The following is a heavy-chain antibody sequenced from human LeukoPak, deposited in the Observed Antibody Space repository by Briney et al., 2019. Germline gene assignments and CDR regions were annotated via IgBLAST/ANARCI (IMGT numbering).Heavy chain of an antibody. V-gene: IGHV4-39*01. J-gene: IGHJ5*02. Sequence: SETLSLTCTVSGGSISSSSYYWGWIRQPPGKGLEWIGSIYYSGSTYYNPSLKSRVTISVDTSKNQFSLKLSSVTAADTAVYYCASGHYGDYVVWFDPWGQGTLVTVSS. CDR1: GGSISSSSYY. CDR2: IYYSGST. D-gene: IGHD4-17*01. CDR3: ASGHYGDYVVWFDP.